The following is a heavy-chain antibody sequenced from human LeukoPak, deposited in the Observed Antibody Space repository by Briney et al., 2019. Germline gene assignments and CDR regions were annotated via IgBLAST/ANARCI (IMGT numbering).Heavy chain of an antibody. J-gene: IGHJ4*02. CDR2: ISSNGGST. CDR3: VRDRSFVVVPPSLFVY. Sequence: GGSLRLSCSASGFTFTNYPMHWVRQAPGKGLEYVSAISSNGGSTYYADSVKGRFTISRDNSKNTLYLQMSSLRTDDTVVYYCVRDRSFVVVPPSLFVYWGQGTLVTVSS. D-gene: IGHD2-2*01. CDR1: GFTFTNYP. V-gene: IGHV3-64D*09.